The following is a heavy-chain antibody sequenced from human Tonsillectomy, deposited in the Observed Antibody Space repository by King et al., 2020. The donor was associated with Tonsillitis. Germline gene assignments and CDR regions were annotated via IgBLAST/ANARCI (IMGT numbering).Heavy chain of an antibody. CDR1: GFTFSGYS. D-gene: IGHD3-22*01. J-gene: IGHJ4*02. V-gene: IGHV3-21*01. Sequence: VQLVESGGGLVKPGGSLRLSCAASGFTFSGYSMNWVRQAPGKGLEWVSSIISSNSYIYYADSVKGRFTISRDNAKNSLYLQMNSLRAEDTAVYYCARGGEYYYDSSGYLYYFDYWGQGTLVTVSS. CDR3: ARGGEYYYDSSGYLYYFDY. CDR2: IISSNSYI.